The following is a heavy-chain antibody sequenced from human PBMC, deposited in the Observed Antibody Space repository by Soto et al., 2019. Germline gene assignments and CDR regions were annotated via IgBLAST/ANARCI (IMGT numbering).Heavy chain of an antibody. J-gene: IGHJ3*02. Sequence: VGSLRLSCAASGFTFSSYAMHWVRQAPGKGLEYVSAISSNGGSTYYANSVKGRFTISRDNSKNTLYLQMGSLRAEDMAVYYCARSIAARRLYDAFDIWGQGTMVTVSS. CDR3: ARSIAARRLYDAFDI. CDR1: GFTFSSYA. D-gene: IGHD6-6*01. V-gene: IGHV3-64*01. CDR2: ISSNGGST.